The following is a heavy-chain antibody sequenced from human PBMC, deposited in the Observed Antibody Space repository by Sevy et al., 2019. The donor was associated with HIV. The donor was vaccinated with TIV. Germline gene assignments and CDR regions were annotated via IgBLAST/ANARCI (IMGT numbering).Heavy chain of an antibody. CDR2: ISSSSSYI. CDR1: GFIFSDYT. J-gene: IGHJ5*02. D-gene: IGHD2-15*01. Sequence: GGSLRLSCAASGFIFSDYTLNWVRQAPGKALEWVSSISSSSSYIYYADSVKGRFTISRDNAKNSLYVQMNSLRAEDTAGYYCARGRGYCSGGSCPGYNWFDPWGQGTLVTVSS. V-gene: IGHV3-21*01. CDR3: ARGRGYCSGGSCPGYNWFDP.